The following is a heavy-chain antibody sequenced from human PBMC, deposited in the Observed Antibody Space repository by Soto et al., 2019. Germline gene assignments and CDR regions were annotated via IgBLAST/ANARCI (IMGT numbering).Heavy chain of an antibody. D-gene: IGHD3-10*01. V-gene: IGHV2-5*02. CDR2: IYWDDDK. CDR1: GFSLSTSGVG. Sequence: QITLKESGPTLVKPTQTLTLTCTFSGFSLSTSGVGVGWIRQPPGKALEWLTLIYWDDDKRYSPSLKSRLTITKDTSKNQVVHTMTYMDPVDTATYYCPHTTVVIWFGETKLQAWFDTWGQASLITVSS. J-gene: IGHJ5*02. CDR3: PHTTVVIWFGETKLQAWFDT.